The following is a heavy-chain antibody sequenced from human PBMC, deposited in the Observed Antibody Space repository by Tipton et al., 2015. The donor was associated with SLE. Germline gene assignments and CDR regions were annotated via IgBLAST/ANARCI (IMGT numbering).Heavy chain of an antibody. J-gene: IGHJ6*02. CDR2: INHSGST. D-gene: IGHD6-13*01. V-gene: IGHV4-34*01. Sequence: TLSLTCAVYGGSFSGYYWSWIRQPPGKGLEWIGEINHSGSTNYNPSLKSRVTISVDTSKNQFSLKLSSVTAADTAVYYCARQAGIAAAGTELSYYSGMDVWGQGTTVTVSS. CDR1: GGSFSGYY. CDR3: ARQAGIAAAGTELSYYSGMDV.